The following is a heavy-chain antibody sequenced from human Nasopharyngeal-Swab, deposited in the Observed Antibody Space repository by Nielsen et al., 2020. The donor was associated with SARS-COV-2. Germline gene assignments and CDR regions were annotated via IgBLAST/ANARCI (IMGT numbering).Heavy chain of an antibody. D-gene: IGHD3-3*01. J-gene: IGHJ6*03. Sequence: GGSLRLSCAASGFTFSSYSMNWVRQAPGKGLEGVSSISSSSSYIYYADSVKGRFTISRDNAKNSLYLQMNSLRAEDTAVYYCARSPSYYDFWSGYSFNYYYYYYMDVWGKGTTVTVSS. CDR1: GFTFSSYS. V-gene: IGHV3-21*01. CDR2: ISSSSSYI. CDR3: ARSPSYYDFWSGYSFNYYYYYYMDV.